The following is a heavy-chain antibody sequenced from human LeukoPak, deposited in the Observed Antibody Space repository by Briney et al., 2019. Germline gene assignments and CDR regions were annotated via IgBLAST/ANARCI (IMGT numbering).Heavy chain of an antibody. J-gene: IGHJ4*02. CDR1: GFSFSRYW. Sequence: GGSLRLSCAASGFSFSRYWMHWVRQAPGKGLVWVSNIDTEGSTTNYADSVKGRFTISRDNAKNTLYLQMNSLRAEDTAVYYCARDVKNGRYYDYVWGSYRQGGYFDYWGQGTLVTVSS. CDR2: IDTEGSTT. V-gene: IGHV3-74*01. D-gene: IGHD3-16*02. CDR3: ARDVKNGRYYDYVWGSYRQGGYFDY.